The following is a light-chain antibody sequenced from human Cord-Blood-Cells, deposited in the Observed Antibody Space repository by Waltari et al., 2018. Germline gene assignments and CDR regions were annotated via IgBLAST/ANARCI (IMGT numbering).Light chain of an antibody. CDR3: QQRSNWWT. V-gene: IGKV3-11*01. CDR1: QSVSSY. CDR2: DAS. J-gene: IGKJ1*01. Sequence: DIVLTQSPATLSLSPGERATLSCRASQSVSSYLAWYQQKPGQAPRLLIYDASNRATGIPARFSGSGSGTEFTLTISSLEPEDFAVYYWQQRSNWWTFGQGTKVEIK.